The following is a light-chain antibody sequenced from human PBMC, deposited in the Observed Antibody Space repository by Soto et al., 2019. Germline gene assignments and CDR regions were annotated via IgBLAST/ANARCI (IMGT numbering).Light chain of an antibody. J-gene: IGKJ4*01. CDR1: QSLSSN. Sequence: EIVMTQSPATLSVSPGERATLSCRASQSLSSNLAWYQQKPGQAPRLLIYDAPTRATGIPVRFSGSGSGTEFTLTITGLQSEDFAVYYCQEYNNWHPITFGGGTKVDI. CDR3: QEYNNWHPIT. V-gene: IGKV3-15*01. CDR2: DAP.